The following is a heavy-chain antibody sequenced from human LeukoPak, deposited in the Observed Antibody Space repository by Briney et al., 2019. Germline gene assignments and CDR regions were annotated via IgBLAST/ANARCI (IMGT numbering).Heavy chain of an antibody. CDR2: IYYSGST. CDR1: GGSISSYY. Sequence: SETLSLTCTVSGGSISSYYWSWIRQPPGKGLEWIGYIYYSGSTNYNPSLKSRVTISVDTSKNQFSLKLSSVTAADTAVYYCAGGLDGYNYEAFDIWGQGTLVTVSS. V-gene: IGHV4-59*08. D-gene: IGHD5-24*01. J-gene: IGHJ3*02. CDR3: AGGLDGYNYEAFDI.